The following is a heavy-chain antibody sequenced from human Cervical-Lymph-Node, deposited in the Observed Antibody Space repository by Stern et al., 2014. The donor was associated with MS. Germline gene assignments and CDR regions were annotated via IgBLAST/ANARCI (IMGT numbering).Heavy chain of an antibody. CDR3: AKAGYGDFEGVH. J-gene: IGHJ4*02. CDR2: ISGSGGST. Sequence: EVQLLESGGGLVQPGGSLRLSCAASGFTFSTYAMSWVRQAPGKGLEWVSAISGSGGSTYCEDSVKGRSTISRDNSKNTLYLQMNSLRAEDTAVYYCAKAGYGDFEGVHWGQGTLVTVSS. V-gene: IGHV3-23*01. D-gene: IGHD4-17*01. CDR1: GFTFSTYA.